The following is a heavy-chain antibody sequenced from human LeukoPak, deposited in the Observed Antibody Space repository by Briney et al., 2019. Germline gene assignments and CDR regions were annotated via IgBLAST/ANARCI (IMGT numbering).Heavy chain of an antibody. D-gene: IGHD6-19*01. J-gene: IGHJ6*02. CDR3: ARVYSSGWLHYYYYGMDV. CDR1: GYTFTSYG. CDR2: ISAYNGNT. V-gene: IGHV1-18*01. Sequence: GASVKVSCKASGYTFTSYGIGWVRQAPGQGLEWMGWISAYNGNTNYAQKLQGRVTMTTDTSTSTAYMELRSLRSDDTAVYYCARVYSSGWLHYYYYGMDVWGQGTTVTVSS.